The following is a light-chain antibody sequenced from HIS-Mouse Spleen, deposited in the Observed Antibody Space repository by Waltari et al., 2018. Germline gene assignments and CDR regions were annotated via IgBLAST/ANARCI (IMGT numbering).Light chain of an antibody. CDR3: QVWDSSSDHNV. V-gene: IGLV3-21*02. CDR1: NIGSKS. Sequence: SYVLTQPPSVSVAPGQTARITCGGNNIGSKSVHWYQQKPGQAPVLVVYDESDRPSGIPERFAGSNAGNTATLTISRVEAGDEADYYCQVWDSSSDHNVFGSGTKVTVL. J-gene: IGLJ6*01. CDR2: DES.